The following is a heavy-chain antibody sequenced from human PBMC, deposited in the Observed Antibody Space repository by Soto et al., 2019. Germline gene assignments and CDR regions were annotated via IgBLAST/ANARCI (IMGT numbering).Heavy chain of an antibody. Sequence: PEGSLRLYCADSGFTFSSYSMTWVRQAPGKGLEWVSGISDSGGNTWYAGSVKGRFTISRDNSKNTLFLQMNSLRAEDTAVYFCSKWSGFGDAWGQGTLVTVSS. CDR3: SKWSGFGDA. CDR2: ISDSGGNT. V-gene: IGHV3-23*01. J-gene: IGHJ5*02. CDR1: GFTFSSYS. D-gene: IGHD3-10*01.